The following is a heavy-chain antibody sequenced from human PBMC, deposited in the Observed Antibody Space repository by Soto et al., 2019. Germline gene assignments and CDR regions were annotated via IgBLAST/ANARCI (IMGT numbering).Heavy chain of an antibody. CDR3: ARGPPFLL. V-gene: IGHV4-30-2*01. CDR1: GGSFSSCGYS. D-gene: IGHD3-3*02. J-gene: IGHJ4*02. CDR2: IYHGGST. Sequence: SETLSLTCTVSGGSFSSCGYSWSWIRQPPGKGLEWIGYIYHGGSTYYNPSLKSRVTISVDRSKNQFSLKLSSVTAADTAVYYCARGPPFLLWGQGTLVTVSS.